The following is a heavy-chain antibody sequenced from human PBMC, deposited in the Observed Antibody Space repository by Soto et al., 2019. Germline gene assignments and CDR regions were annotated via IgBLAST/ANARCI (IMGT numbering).Heavy chain of an antibody. CDR1: GGSINSYY. Sequence: SETLSLTCTVSGGSINSYYWSWIRQPPGKGLEWIGYMYYSGSTNYSPSLKSRVTISVDTSKNQFSLKLNSVTAADTAVYYCARHGHHELDHSFDYWGQGALVTVSS. CDR3: ARHGHHELDHSFDY. CDR2: MYYSGST. D-gene: IGHD4-4*01. V-gene: IGHV4-59*08. J-gene: IGHJ4*02.